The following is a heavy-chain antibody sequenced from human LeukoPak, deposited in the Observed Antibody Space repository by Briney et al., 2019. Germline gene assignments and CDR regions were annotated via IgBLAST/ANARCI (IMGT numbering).Heavy chain of an antibody. D-gene: IGHD1-26*01. CDR1: GGTFSSYA. J-gene: IGHJ5*02. Sequence: SVKVSCKASGGTFSSYAINWVRQAPGQGLEWMGGIIPIFGTTKYAQKFQGRVTITADESTSTAYMELSSLRSEDTAVYYCARDRGGSYNWFDPWGQGTLVSVSS. V-gene: IGHV1-69*13. CDR2: IIPIFGTT. CDR3: ARDRGGSYNWFDP.